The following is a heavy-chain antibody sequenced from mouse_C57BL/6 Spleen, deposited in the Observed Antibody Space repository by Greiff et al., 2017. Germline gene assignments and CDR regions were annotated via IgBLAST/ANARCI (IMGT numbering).Heavy chain of an antibody. CDR3: ARMGYYAMDY. J-gene: IGHJ4*01. CDR1: GYAFSSSW. V-gene: IGHV1-82*01. CDR2: IYPGDGDT. Sequence: QVQLQQSGPELVKPGASVKISCKASGYAFSSSWMNWVKQRPGKGLEWIGRIYPGDGDTNYNGKFKGKATLTADKSSSTAYMQLSSLTSEVSAVYFCARMGYYAMDYWGQRTSVTVSS.